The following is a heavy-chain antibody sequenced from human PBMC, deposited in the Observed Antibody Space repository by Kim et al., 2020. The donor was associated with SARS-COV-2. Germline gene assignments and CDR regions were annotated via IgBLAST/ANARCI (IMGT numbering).Heavy chain of an antibody. CDR2: ISGSGGST. Sequence: GGSLRLSCAASGFTFNTYAMSWVRQAPGKGLEWVSTISGSGGSTYYADSVKGRFTISRDNSKNTLSLQMNSLRAEDTAVYYCAKGLSTGYDTNFGYWGQGNLVTVSS. CDR1: GFTFNTYA. J-gene: IGHJ4*02. CDR3: AKGLSTGYDTNFGY. D-gene: IGHD3-9*01. V-gene: IGHV3-23*01.